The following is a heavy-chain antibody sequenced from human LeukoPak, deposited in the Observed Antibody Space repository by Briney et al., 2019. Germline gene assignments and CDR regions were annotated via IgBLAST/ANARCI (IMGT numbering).Heavy chain of an antibody. V-gene: IGHV3-30*18. CDR2: ISYDGSNK. D-gene: IGHD6-13*01. CDR3: AKLGIAAAVTEVY. Sequence: GGSLRLSCAASGFTFSSYGMHWVRQAPGKGLEWVAVISYDGSNKYYADSVKGRFTISRDNSKNTLYLQMNSLRAEDTAVYYCAKLGIAAAVTEVYWGQGTLVTVSS. J-gene: IGHJ4*02. CDR1: GFTFSSYG.